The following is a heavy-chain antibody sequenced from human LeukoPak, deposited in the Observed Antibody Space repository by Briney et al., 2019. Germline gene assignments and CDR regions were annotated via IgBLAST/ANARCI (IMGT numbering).Heavy chain of an antibody. Sequence: PSETLSLTCTVSGGSIRSSYWNWIRQSPGKGLQWIGSIHHSGSRSLNPSLESRVTVSVDTSKNQFSLRLRSVTAADTAMYYCARTQRWKYYFDYWGQGTLVTVSS. D-gene: IGHD4-17*01. CDR2: IHHSGSR. V-gene: IGHV4-59*08. CDR3: ARTQRWKYYFDY. CDR1: GGSIRSSY. J-gene: IGHJ4*02.